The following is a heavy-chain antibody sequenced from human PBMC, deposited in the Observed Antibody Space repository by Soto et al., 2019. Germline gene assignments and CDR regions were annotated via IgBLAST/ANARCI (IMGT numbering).Heavy chain of an antibody. Sequence: PSETLSLTCLVSGFPISSTYSWGWTRQPPGKGLEWIGSISHSGTTSYSPSLTSRVSISVDTSKNQVSLKLTSVTAADTAVYFCGRVVEGATRHTDFDSWGQGTLVTVSS. CDR3: GRVVEGATRHTDFDS. CDR2: ISHSGTT. V-gene: IGHV4-38-2*02. CDR1: GFPISSTYS. J-gene: IGHJ5*01. D-gene: IGHD2-21*01.